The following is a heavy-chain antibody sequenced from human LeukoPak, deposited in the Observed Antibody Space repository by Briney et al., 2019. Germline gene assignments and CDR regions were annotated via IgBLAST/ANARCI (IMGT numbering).Heavy chain of an antibody. CDR1: GYTFTGYY. CDR2: INPNSGDT. Sequence: ASVKLSCKTSGYTFTGYYMHWVRQAPGQGLEWMGWINPNSGDTNSAQKFQGRVTMTRDTSISTAYMELSRLRSDDTAVYYCVRDGYRGEGFDYWGQGTLVTVSS. CDR3: VRDGYRGEGFDY. D-gene: IGHD3-10*01. V-gene: IGHV1-2*02. J-gene: IGHJ4*02.